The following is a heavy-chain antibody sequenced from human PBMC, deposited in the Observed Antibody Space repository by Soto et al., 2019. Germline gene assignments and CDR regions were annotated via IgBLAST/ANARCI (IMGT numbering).Heavy chain of an antibody. CDR3: ATWHEREHAYDV. CDR2: LYDVDGS. CDR1: GFTFSSYV. V-gene: IGHV3-66*01. Sequence: EVQLVESGGGLVQPGGSLRLSCAASGFTFSSYVMSWVRQAPGKGLEWVSALYDVDGSFYADSVKGRFTTSSDSSKTTVYLQMNDLRPDDTAVYYCATWHEREHAYDVWGQGTTVTVSS. D-gene: IGHD1-1*01. J-gene: IGHJ3*01.